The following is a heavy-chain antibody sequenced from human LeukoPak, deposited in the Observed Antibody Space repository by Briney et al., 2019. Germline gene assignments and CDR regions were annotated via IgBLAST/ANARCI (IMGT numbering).Heavy chain of an antibody. J-gene: IGHJ4*02. CDR3: AREYYYDSSASPLGY. CDR2: INHSGST. D-gene: IGHD3-22*01. V-gene: IGHV4-34*01. Sequence: SETLSLTCAVYGASFSGYYWSWIRQPPGKGLEWIGEINHSGSTNYNPSLKSRVTLSVDTSKNQFSLKLSSVTAADTAVYYCAREYYYDSSASPLGYWGQGTLVTVSS. CDR1: GASFSGYY.